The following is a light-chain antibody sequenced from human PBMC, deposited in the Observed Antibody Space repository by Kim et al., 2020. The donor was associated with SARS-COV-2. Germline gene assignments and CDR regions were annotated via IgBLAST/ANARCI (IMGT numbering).Light chain of an antibody. CDR2: GSS. V-gene: IGKV3-15*01. CDR3: QQYYNWPPVT. CDR1: QSISNK. J-gene: IGKJ4*01. Sequence: EIVMTQSPATLSVSPGERVTLSCRASQSISNKLAWYQQKPGQAPRLLIYGSSTRATGIPARFSGSGSGTEFTLDISSLQSEEFAVYYCQQYYNWPPVTFGGGTKVDIK.